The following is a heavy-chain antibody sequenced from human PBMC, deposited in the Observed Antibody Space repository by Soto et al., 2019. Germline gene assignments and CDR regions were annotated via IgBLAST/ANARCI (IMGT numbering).Heavy chain of an antibody. Sequence: GGSLRLSCAAPGFTFSSYAMHWVRQAPGKGLEWVAVISYDGSNKYYADSVKGRFTISRDNSKNTLYLQMNSLRAEDTAVYYCARDLAIIRSSCFDYWGQGTLVTVSS. J-gene: IGHJ4*02. CDR1: GFTFSSYA. CDR2: ISYDGSNK. D-gene: IGHD6-13*01. V-gene: IGHV3-30-3*01. CDR3: ARDLAIIRSSCFDY.